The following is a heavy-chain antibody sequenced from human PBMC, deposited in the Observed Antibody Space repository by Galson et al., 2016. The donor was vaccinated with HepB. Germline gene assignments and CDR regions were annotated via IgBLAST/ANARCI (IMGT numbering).Heavy chain of an antibody. D-gene: IGHD3-10*01. CDR2: INPSGGGT. Sequence: SVKVSCKASGYTFTSYSIHWVRRAPGQGLEWMGIINPSGGGTSYTQKFQGRVTMTSDTSTSTVYMELSSLTSDDTAIYYCARDPVVEWFGELFFFDYWGQGTLVTVSS. V-gene: IGHV1-46*01. CDR3: ARDPVVEWFGELFFFDY. CDR1: GYTFTSYS. J-gene: IGHJ4*02.